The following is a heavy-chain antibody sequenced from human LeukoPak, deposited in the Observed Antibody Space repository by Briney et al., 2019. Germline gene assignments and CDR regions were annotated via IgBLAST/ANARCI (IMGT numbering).Heavy chain of an antibody. V-gene: IGHV3-7*03. CDR2: IKQGGSDI. D-gene: IGHD5-18*01. J-gene: IGHJ4*02. Sequence: GGPLRLFCAASVFLYRSYQMSGVPEAPGKGLEGVANIKQGGSDILYVDSVKGHFTIPRDNQKNSLYLKVNTQRAEDRAVYYCARADTAMVPFDYWGQGTLVTVSS. CDR1: VFLYRSYQ. CDR3: ARADTAMVPFDY.